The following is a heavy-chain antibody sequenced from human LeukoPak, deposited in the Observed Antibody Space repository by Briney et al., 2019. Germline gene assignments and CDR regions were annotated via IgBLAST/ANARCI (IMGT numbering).Heavy chain of an antibody. CDR3: ARSSFPYYFDY. CDR1: GFTFHSYW. J-gene: IGHJ4*02. CDR2: IDNDGGST. V-gene: IGHV3-74*01. Sequence: GGSLRLSCAASGFTFHSYWMHWVRQAPGKGLVWVSRIDNDGGSTTYADSVKGRFTTSRDNAKNTLYLQMNSVRAEDTAVYYCARSSFPYYFDYWGQGTLVTVSS. D-gene: IGHD3-16*01.